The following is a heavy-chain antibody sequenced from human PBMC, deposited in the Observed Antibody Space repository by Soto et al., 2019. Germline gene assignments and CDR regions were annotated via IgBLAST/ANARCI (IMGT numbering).Heavy chain of an antibody. CDR3: VRHGRSGGSSYSGWFDP. Sequence: VQLVQSGAEMKKPGESLKISCEASGYTFANYWIGWVRQMPGKGLELMGIIYPIESDARYSPSFQGQVIISADKSINTAYLQWRSLRASDTAIYYCVRHGRSGGSSYSGWFDPWGQGTLVTVSS. CDR1: GYTFANYW. J-gene: IGHJ5*02. D-gene: IGHD2-15*01. CDR2: IYPIESDA. V-gene: IGHV5-51*01.